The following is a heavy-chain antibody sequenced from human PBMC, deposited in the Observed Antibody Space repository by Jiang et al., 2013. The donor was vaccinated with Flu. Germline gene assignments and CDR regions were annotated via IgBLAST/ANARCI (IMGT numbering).Heavy chain of an antibody. CDR3: SREYSSSSHD. CDR2: IYYSGKT. V-gene: IGHV4-39*02. CDR1: GDSIRSSSSH. D-gene: IGHD6-6*01. Sequence: GSGLVKPSETLSLTCTASGDSIRSSSSHWAWIRQPPGKGLEWIGSIYYSGKTYYNPSLKSRITISVDTSKNQFSLKLRSVTAADTAVYFCSREYSSSSHDWGQGILVTVSS. J-gene: IGHJ4*02.